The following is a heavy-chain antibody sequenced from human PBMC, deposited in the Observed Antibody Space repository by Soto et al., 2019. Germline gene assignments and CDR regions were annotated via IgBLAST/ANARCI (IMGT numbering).Heavy chain of an antibody. J-gene: IGHJ6*02. V-gene: IGHV3-66*01. Sequence: EVQLVESGGTLVQPGGSLKLSCAASGFDASVNFMTWVRQGPGKGLEWVSAINNAGSTFYADSVKGRFTISRDDSKNPLFLQMNSLRVEDTAMFYCVRENYYSGMDVWGQGTAVTVSS. CDR3: VRENYYSGMDV. CDR2: INNAGST. CDR1: GFDASVNF.